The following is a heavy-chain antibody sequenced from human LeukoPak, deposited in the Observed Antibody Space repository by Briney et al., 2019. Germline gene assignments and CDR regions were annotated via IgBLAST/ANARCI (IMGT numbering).Heavy chain of an antibody. CDR1: GFTFSHAW. CDR3: TTNDAFDI. Sequence: GGPLRLSCAASGFTFSHAWMNWVRQAPGKGLEWVGRIKTETAGGATDYAAPAKGRFAISRDDSKNTVYLQMNSLKSEDSAVYYCTTNDAFDIWGQGTMVTVSS. CDR2: IKTETAGGAT. J-gene: IGHJ3*02. V-gene: IGHV3-15*01.